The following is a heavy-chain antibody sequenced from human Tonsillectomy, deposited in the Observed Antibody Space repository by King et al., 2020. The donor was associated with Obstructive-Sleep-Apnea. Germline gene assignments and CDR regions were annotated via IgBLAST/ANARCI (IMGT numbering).Heavy chain of an antibody. D-gene: IGHD5-18*01. V-gene: IGHV4-34*01. CDR2: INHSGST. CDR1: GGSFSGYY. J-gene: IGHJ4*02. Sequence: VQLQQWGAGLLKPSEPLSLTCAIYGGSFSGYYWSWIRQPPGKGLEWIGEINHSGSTNYNPSLKSRVTISVDTSKNQFSLKLSSVTAADTAVYYCARARGGYSYGFDYWGQGTLVTVSS. CDR3: ARARGGYSYGFDY.